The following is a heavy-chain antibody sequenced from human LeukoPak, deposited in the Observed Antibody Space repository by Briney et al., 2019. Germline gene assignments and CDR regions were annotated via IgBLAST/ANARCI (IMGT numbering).Heavy chain of an antibody. CDR2: IYYNGST. CDR3: ARAVVLYYDGSGYSTRFDY. V-gene: IGHV4-59*01. J-gene: IGHJ4*02. D-gene: IGHD3-22*01. Sequence: SETLSLTCIVSGGSISSYYWSWIRQPPGKGLEWIGYIYYNGSTNYTPSLKSRVTISLDTSKNQFSLKLRSVTAADTAMYYCARAVVLYYDGSGYSTRFDYWGQGTPVTVSS. CDR1: GGSISSYY.